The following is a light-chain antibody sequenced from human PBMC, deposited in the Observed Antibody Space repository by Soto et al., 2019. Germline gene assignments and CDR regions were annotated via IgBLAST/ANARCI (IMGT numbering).Light chain of an antibody. CDR1: SSNIGSNT. J-gene: IGLJ2*01. CDR3: AAWDDSLNGVV. Sequence: QSVLPQPPSASGTPGQRVTISFSGSSSNIGSNTVNWYQQLPGTAPKLLICTNNQRPSGVPDRFSGSKSGTSASLAISGLQSDDAVDYYCAAWDDSLNGVVVGGGTKLTVL. CDR2: TNN. V-gene: IGLV1-44*01.